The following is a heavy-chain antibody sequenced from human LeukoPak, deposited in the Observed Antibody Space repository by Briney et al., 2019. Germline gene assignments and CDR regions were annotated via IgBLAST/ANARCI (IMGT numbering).Heavy chain of an antibody. CDR3: AKGGSYRVQPYFDY. Sequence: PGGSLRLSCAASGFTFTSCTMSWVRQAPGRGLEWVSDIRGSGENTYYADSVKGRFTISRDNSKNTLYLQMSSLRAEDTAVYYCAKGGSYRVQPYFDYWGQGALVTVSS. D-gene: IGHD1-1*01. CDR1: GFTFTSCT. CDR2: IRGSGENT. J-gene: IGHJ4*02. V-gene: IGHV3-23*01.